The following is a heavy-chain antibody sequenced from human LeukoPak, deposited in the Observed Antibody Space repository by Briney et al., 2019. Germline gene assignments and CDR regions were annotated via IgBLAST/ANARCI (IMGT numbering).Heavy chain of an antibody. CDR2: IKQDGSEK. J-gene: IGHJ4*02. CDR3: VRDHAY. CDR1: GFTFSSNW. Sequence: GGSLRLSCAASGFTFSSNWKSWVRQAPGKGLEWVANIKQDGSEKYYVDSVKGRFTISRDNAKNSLYLQMNSLRVEDTAVYYCVRDHAYWGQGTLVTVSS. V-gene: IGHV3-7*01.